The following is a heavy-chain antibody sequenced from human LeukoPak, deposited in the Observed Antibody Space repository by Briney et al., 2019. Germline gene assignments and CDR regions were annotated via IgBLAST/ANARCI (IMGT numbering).Heavy chain of an antibody. V-gene: IGHV4-4*02. CDR3: ARDLLEWPDAFDI. J-gene: IGHJ3*02. D-gene: IGHD3-3*01. Sequence: PSETLSLTCAVSGVSISSSNGGSRVRQPPGQGLAWIGEIYHSGSTNYNPSLKSRVTISVDKSKNQFSLKLSSVTAADTAVYYCARDLLEWPDAFDIWGQGTMVTVSS. CDR2: IYHSGST. CDR1: GVSISSSNG.